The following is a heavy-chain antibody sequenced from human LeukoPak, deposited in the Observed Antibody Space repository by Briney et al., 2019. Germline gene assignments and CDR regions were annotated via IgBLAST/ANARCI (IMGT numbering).Heavy chain of an antibody. J-gene: IGHJ4*02. Sequence: ASVKVSCKASGYTFTSYGISWVRQAPGQGLEWMGWISAYNGNTNYAQKLQGRVTMTTDTSTSTAYMELRSLRSDDTAVYYCARIYGSGFAVFYYFDYWGQGTLVTVSS. CDR1: GYTFTSYG. V-gene: IGHV1-18*04. CDR2: ISAYNGNT. CDR3: ARIYGSGFAVFYYFDY. D-gene: IGHD3-10*01.